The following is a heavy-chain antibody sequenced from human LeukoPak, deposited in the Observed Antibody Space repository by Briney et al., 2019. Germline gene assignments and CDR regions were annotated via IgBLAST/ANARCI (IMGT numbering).Heavy chain of an antibody. CDR2: IYYSGST. J-gene: IGHJ4*02. CDR1: GASISSISYY. CDR3: ARHGDSDSSGYYLDY. Sequence: SETLSLTCTVSGASISSISYYWSWIRQPPGKGLEWIGYIYYSGSTNYNPSLKSRLTISVDTSKNQFSLKLSSVTAADTAVYHCARHGDSDSSGYYLDYWGQGTLVTVSS. V-gene: IGHV4-61*01. D-gene: IGHD3-22*01.